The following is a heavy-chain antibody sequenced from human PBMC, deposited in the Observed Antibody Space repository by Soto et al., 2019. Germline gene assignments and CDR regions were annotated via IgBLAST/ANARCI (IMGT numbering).Heavy chain of an antibody. CDR3: ALLTGYPRFTPFDS. CDR1: DQSFTVYS. Sequence: SESLCLTCGVYDQSFTVYSWSWIRQTPEKGLEWIGEISPSGTTVYNPSLNSRVTISGASSRDRFFLRLSSVTAADKAVYYCALLTGYPRFTPFDSWGQGMLVT. V-gene: IGHV4-34*01. D-gene: IGHD3-9*01. J-gene: IGHJ4*02. CDR2: ISPSGTT.